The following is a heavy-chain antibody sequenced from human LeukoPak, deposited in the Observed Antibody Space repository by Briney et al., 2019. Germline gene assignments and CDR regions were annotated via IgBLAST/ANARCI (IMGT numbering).Heavy chain of an antibody. V-gene: IGHV4-59*11. CDR1: GGSIKSHF. CDR2: NFHSGST. J-gene: IGHJ5*01. D-gene: IGHD6-13*01. Sequence: PSETLSLTCTVSGGSIKSHFWSWVRQPPGKRLEWVCYNFHSGSTNYNPSLKGRITISVDKSKNQFSLRLTSVTAADTAVYYCAREVAAAGTNSFDPWGQGTLVTVSS. CDR3: AREVAAAGTNSFDP.